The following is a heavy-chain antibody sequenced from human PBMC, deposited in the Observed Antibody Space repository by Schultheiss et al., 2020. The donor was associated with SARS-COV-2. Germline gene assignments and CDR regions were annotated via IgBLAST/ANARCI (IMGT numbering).Heavy chain of an antibody. J-gene: IGHJ4*02. Sequence: SQTLSLTCAVYGGSFSGYYWSWIRQPPGKGLEWIGEINHSGSTNYNPSLKSRVTMSVDTSKNQFSLKLSSVTAADTAVYYCARAEYYSSGLAYWGQGTLVTVSS. D-gene: IGHD6-19*01. CDR3: ARAEYYSSGLAY. CDR2: INHSGST. V-gene: IGHV4-34*01. CDR1: GGSFSGYY.